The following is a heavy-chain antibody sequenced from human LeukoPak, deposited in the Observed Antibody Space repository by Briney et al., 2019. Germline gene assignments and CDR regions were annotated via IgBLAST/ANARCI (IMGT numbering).Heavy chain of an antibody. D-gene: IGHD6-19*01. J-gene: IGHJ4*02. CDR2: IYYSGNT. CDR3: ARQRSGWVFEN. CDR1: GGSISSTIYY. V-gene: IGHV4-39*01. Sequence: SETLSLTCTVSGGSISSTIYYWAWLRQPPGKGLEWIGSIYYSGNTYYNPSLQSRATMSVDTSKNQFSLRLTSVTAADTTVYYCARQRSGWVFENWDQGTLVTVSS.